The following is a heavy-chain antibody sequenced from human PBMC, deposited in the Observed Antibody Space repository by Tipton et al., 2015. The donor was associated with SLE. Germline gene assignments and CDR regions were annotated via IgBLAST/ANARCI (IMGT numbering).Heavy chain of an antibody. CDR3: ARGTFYYGSRSRYYGMDV. Sequence: TLSLTCTVSGGSISSYNWSWIRQPPGKGLEWIGDASYSGRPNFNPSLKSRVTVSVDTSKNQFSLRLSSVTAADTAVYYCARGTFYYGSRSRYYGMDVWGQVTTVTVSS. V-gene: IGHV4-59*08. J-gene: IGHJ6*02. CDR1: GGSISSYN. CDR2: ASYSGRP. D-gene: IGHD3-10*01.